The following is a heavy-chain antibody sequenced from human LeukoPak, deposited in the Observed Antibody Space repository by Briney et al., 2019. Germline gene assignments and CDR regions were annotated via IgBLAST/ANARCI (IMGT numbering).Heavy chain of an antibody. V-gene: IGHV3-73*01. J-gene: IGHJ6*02. CDR2: IRSKANSYVT. D-gene: IGHD2-15*01. CDR3: TRHSDKYCSGAGCYVYNFYGMDV. Sequence: GGSLRLSCAASGLSFSGSAMHWVRQASGRGLEWLGRIRSKANSYVTAYAASVNGRFIISRDDSRNTAYLQMNSLQTEDTAVYYCTRHSDKYCSGAGCYVYNFYGMDVWGQGTTVTVSS. CDR1: GLSFSGSA.